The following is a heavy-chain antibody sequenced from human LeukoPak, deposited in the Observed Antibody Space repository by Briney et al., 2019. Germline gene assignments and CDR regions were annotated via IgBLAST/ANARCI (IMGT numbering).Heavy chain of an antibody. Sequence: GGSLRLSYAASGFTFSSYAMSWVRQAPGKGLEWVSYISSSSSTIYYADSVKGRFTISRDNAKNSLYLQMNSLRAEDTAVYYCASPYYYGSGVLDYYGMDVWGQGTTVTVSS. CDR2: ISSSSSTI. CDR1: GFTFSSYA. J-gene: IGHJ6*02. V-gene: IGHV3-48*01. D-gene: IGHD3-10*01. CDR3: ASPYYYGSGVLDYYGMDV.